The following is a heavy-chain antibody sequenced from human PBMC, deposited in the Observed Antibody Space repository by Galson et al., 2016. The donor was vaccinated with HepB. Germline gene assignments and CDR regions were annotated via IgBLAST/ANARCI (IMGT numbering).Heavy chain of an antibody. CDR2: IDPSDSYT. V-gene: IGHV5-10-1*01. J-gene: IGHJ4*02. CDR1: GYSFTNYW. D-gene: IGHD3-9*01. Sequence: QSGAEVKKPGESLRISCKGSGYSFTNYWISWVRQMPGKGLEWMGRIDPSDSYTDYSPSFQGHVTISADKSISTAYLQWSSLKASDSAMYYCASLAYYDVLTGYFRDYWGQGTLVTVSS. CDR3: ASLAYYDVLTGYFRDY.